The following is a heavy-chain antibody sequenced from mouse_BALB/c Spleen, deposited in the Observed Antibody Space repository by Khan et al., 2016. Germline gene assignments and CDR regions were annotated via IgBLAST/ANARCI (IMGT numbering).Heavy chain of an antibody. Sequence: EVQLVETGGGLVQPRGSLKLSCAASGFTFNTNAMNWVRQAPRKGLERVSRIRSKSNNYATYYADSVKDSFTISRDDSQSMLYLQMNNLKTEDAAMYYCVRDTPFAYWDQGTLVTVCA. CDR3: VRDTPFAY. J-gene: IGHJ3*01. V-gene: IGHV10S3*01. CDR2: IRSKSNNYAT. CDR1: GFTFNTNA.